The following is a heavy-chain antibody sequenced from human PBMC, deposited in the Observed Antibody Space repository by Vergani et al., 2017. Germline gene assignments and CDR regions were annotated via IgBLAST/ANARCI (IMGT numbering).Heavy chain of an antibody. CDR3: ARDSRSGSYYYYYYGMDV. CDR2: IYYSGST. Sequence: QVQLQESGPGLMKPSQTLSLTCTVSGGSISSYYWSWIRQPPGKGLEWIGYIYYSGSTNYNPSLKSRVTISVDTSKNQFSLKLSSVTAADTAVYYCARDSRSGSYYYYYYGMDVWGQGTTVTVSS. V-gene: IGHV4-59*01. CDR1: GGSISSYY. J-gene: IGHJ6*02. D-gene: IGHD3-22*01.